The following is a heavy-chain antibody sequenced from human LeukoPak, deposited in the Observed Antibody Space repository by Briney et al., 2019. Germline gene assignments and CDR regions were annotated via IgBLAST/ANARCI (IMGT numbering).Heavy chain of an antibody. CDR3: ARDGPRYGGDTAMVHFDY. D-gene: IGHD5-18*01. Sequence: GGSLRLSRAASGFTFSSYWMSWVRQAPGKGLEWVANIKQDGSEKYYVDSVKGRFTISRDNAKNSLYLQMNSLRAEDTAVYYCARDGPRYGGDTAMVHFDYWGQGTLVTVSS. CDR1: GFTFSSYW. CDR2: IKQDGSEK. V-gene: IGHV3-7*01. J-gene: IGHJ4*02.